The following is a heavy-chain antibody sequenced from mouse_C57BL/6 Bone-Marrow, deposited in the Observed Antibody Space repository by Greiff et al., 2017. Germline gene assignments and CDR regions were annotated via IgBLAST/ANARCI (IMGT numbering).Heavy chain of an antibody. CDR1: GYTFTNYW. Sequence: QVQLKESGAELVRPGTSVKMSCKASGYTFTNYWIGWAKQRPGHGLEWIGDIYPGGGYTNYNEKFKGKATLTADKSSSTAYMQFSSLTSEDSAIYYCARKGIDSSGPGWFAYWGQGTLVTVSA. CDR2: IYPGGGYT. CDR3: ARKGIDSSGPGWFAY. V-gene: IGHV1-63*01. D-gene: IGHD3-2*02. J-gene: IGHJ3*01.